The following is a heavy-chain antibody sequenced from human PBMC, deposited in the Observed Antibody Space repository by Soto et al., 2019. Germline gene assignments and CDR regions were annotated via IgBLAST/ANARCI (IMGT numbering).Heavy chain of an antibody. CDR1: GGSISSSNYY. CDR2: IYYSGST. Sequence: SETLSLTCTVSGGSISSSNYYWGWIRQPPGKGLEWIGSIYYSGSTYYNPSLKSRVTISVDTSKNQFSLKLTSVTAADTAVYYCARHQAYSYGYYLFDFWRRRTLVIGSS. V-gene: IGHV4-39*01. D-gene: IGHD5-18*01. CDR3: ARHQAYSYGYYLFDF. J-gene: IGHJ5*01.